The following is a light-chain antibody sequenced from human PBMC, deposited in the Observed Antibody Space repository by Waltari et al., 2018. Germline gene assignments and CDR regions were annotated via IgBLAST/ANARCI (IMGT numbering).Light chain of an antibody. V-gene: IGKV3-20*01. J-gene: IGKJ5*01. CDR2: GAS. CDR1: QSVSSSY. Sequence: EIVLTQSPGTLSLSPGARATLSCRASQSVSSSYLAWYQQKPGQAPRLLIYGASSRATGIPDRFSGSGSGTDFTLTISRLEPEDFAVYYCQQYGSPITFGQGTRLEIK. CDR3: QQYGSPIT.